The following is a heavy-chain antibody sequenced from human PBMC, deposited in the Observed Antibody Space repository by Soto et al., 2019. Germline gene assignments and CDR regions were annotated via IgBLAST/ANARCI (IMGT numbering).Heavy chain of an antibody. CDR3: ARDPSGVGTYYFDY. Sequence: QVQLVQSGAEVKKSGSSVKVSCKASGGTFSSYAISWVRQAPGQGLEWMGGIIPIFGTANYAQKFQGRVTITADESTSTAYMELSSLRSEDTAVYYCARDPSGVGTYYFDYWGQGTLVTVSS. V-gene: IGHV1-69*01. CDR2: IIPIFGTA. J-gene: IGHJ4*02. CDR1: GGTFSSYA. D-gene: IGHD3-3*01.